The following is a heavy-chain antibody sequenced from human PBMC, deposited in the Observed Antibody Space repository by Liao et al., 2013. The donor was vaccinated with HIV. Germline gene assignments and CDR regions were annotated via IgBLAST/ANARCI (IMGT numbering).Heavy chain of an antibody. CDR1: GGSFNSYYY. J-gene: IGHJ4*02. V-gene: IGHV4-34*01. D-gene: IGHD3-3*01. CDR3: ARGGRILGAFPLRY. Sequence: QVQLQQWGAGLLKPSETLSLTCAVYGGSFNSYYYWSWIRQPPGKGRGVELGKSNHSGSTNYNPSLKSRVTISVDTSKNQFSLKLTSVTAADTAVYYCARGGRILGAFPLRYWGQGTLVTVSS. CDR2: SNHSGST.